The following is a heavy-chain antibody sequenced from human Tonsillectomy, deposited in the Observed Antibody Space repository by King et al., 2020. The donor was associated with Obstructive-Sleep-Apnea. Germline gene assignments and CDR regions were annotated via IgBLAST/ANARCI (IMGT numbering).Heavy chain of an antibody. J-gene: IGHJ4*02. Sequence: VQLVESGGGVVQPGKSLRLACVASGFTFSSHGMHWVRQAPGKGLEWVAVIWYDGSKTFYADSVKGRFTISRDDSKNTMYLQMDSLRVEDTAVYFCARDPQSSFDYWGPGTLVSVS. CDR3: ARDPQSSFDY. CDR1: GFTFSSHG. V-gene: IGHV3-33*01. CDR2: IWYDGSKT.